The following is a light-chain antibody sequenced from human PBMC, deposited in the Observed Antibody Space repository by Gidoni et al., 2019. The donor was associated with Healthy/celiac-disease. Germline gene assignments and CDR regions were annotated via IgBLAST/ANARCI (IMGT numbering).Light chain of an antibody. J-gene: IGKJ2*01. CDR3: QQYYSTPYT. Sequence: DIVMTQSPDAMAVSLGERATINCKSSQSVLYSSNNKNYLAWYQQKPGQPPKLLIYWASTRESVVPARFSGSGSGTDFTLTISSLQAADVAVYYCQQYYSTPYTFXQXTKLEIK. CDR2: WAS. V-gene: IGKV4-1*01. CDR1: QSVLYSSNNKNY.